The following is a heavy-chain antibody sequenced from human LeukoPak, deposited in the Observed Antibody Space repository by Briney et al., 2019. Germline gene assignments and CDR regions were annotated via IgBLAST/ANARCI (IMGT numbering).Heavy chain of an antibody. D-gene: IGHD3-16*01. CDR3: ARVVTITFGGGRAFDI. CDR2: ISSSSSYI. V-gene: IGHV3-21*01. CDR1: GFTFSSYS. J-gene: IGHJ3*02. Sequence: PGGSLRLSCAASGFTFSSYSMNWVRQPPGKGLEWVSSISSSSSYIYYADSVKGRFTISRDNAKNSLYLQMNSLRAEDTAVYYCARVVTITFGGGRAFDIWGQGTMVTVSS.